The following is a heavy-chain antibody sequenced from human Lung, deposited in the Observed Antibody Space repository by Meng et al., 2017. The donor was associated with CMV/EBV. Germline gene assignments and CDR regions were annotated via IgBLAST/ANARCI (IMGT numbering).Heavy chain of an antibody. D-gene: IGHD2-15*01. CDR3: ARGARLGYCSGANCYFNDF. CDR2: IIPILGIP. Sequence: SVXVSCKASGGSLSNYRLNWVRQVPGQGFQWMGGIIPILGIPDYPENFQGRVTITADTSTDTAYMHLSSLRLEDTAVYYCARGARLGYCSGANCYFNDFWGQGTWVTVSS. J-gene: IGHJ4*02. V-gene: IGHV1-69*10. CDR1: GGSLSNYR.